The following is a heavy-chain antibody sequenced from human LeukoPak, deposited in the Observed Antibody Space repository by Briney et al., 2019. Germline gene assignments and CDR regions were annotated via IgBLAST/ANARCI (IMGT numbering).Heavy chain of an antibody. J-gene: IGHJ4*02. CDR1: GFTFSSYA. D-gene: IGHD1-26*01. V-gene: IGHV3-23*01. Sequence: GGSLRLSCAASGFTFSSYAMSWVRQAPGKGLEWVSAISGSGGSTYYADSVKGRFTISRGNSRNTLYLQMNSPRAEDTAVYYCAKGPSVWEGYYFDYWGQRTLVTVSS. CDR2: ISGSGGST. CDR3: AKGPSVWEGYYFDY.